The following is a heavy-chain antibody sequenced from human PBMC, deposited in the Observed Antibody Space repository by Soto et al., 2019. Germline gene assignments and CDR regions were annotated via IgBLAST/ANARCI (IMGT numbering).Heavy chain of an antibody. CDR3: ARNIVVVVAATPEYNWYFDL. CDR1: GGSISSSSYY. J-gene: IGHJ2*01. CDR2: IYYSGST. D-gene: IGHD2-15*01. V-gene: IGHV4-39*01. Sequence: QLQLQESGPGLVKPSETLSLTCTVSGGSISSSSYYWGWIRQPPGKGLEWIGSIYYSGSTYYNPSLKSRVTISVDTSKNQFSLKLSSVTAADTAVYYCARNIVVVVAATPEYNWYFDLWGRGTLVTVSS.